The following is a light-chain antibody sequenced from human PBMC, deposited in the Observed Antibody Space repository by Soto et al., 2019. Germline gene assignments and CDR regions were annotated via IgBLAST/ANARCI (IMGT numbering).Light chain of an antibody. CDR3: QQYGSSSVA. J-gene: IGKJ2*01. CDR1: QSVSSSY. Sequence: EIVLTQSPGTLSLSPGERATLSCRASQSVSSSYLAWYQQKPGQAPRLLIYGASSRATGIPDRFSGSGSGTDFTLTISRLEPEDFAVYYCQQYGSSSVACGQGTKLEIK. V-gene: IGKV3-20*01. CDR2: GAS.